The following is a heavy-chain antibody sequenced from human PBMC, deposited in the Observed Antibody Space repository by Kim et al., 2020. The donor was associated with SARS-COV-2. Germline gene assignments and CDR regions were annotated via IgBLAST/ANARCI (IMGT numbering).Heavy chain of an antibody. Sequence: ADSVKGRFTISRDNCKNTLYLQMNGLRAEDTAVYYCARASITMIVVAPDYWGQGTLVTVSS. D-gene: IGHD3-22*01. CDR3: ARASITMIVVAPDY. J-gene: IGHJ4*02. V-gene: IGHV3-23*01.